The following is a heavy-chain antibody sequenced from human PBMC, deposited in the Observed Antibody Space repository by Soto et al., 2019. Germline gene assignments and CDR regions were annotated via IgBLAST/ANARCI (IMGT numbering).Heavy chain of an antibody. J-gene: IGHJ4*02. V-gene: IGHV3-74*01. Sequence: EVQLVESGGGLVQPGGSLRLSCAGSGFTFSNYWMHWVRQAPGKGLEWVSRIDHDGPTDYADSVRGRFTISRDNAENTRDLQMNSLRPEDTAVYDGGRDSHGDYWGQGTLVTVSS. CDR1: GFTFSNYW. CDR2: IDHDGPT. CDR3: GRDSHGDY.